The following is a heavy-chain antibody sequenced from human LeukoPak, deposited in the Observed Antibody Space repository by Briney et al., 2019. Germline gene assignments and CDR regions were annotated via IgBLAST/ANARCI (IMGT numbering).Heavy chain of an antibody. J-gene: IGHJ4*02. CDR3: ARSGFDSYEMFEY. Sequence: ASVKVSCKASGYTFTGYYMHWVRQAPGQGLEWMGRINPNSGGTNYAQKFQGRVTMTRDTSISTAYMELSRLGSDDTAVYYCARSGFDSYEMFEYWGQGTLVTVSS. V-gene: IGHV1-2*06. D-gene: IGHD5-18*01. CDR2: INPNSGGT. CDR1: GYTFTGYY.